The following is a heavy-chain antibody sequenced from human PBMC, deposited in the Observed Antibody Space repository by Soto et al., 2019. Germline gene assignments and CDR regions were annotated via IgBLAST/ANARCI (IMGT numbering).Heavy chain of an antibody. J-gene: IGHJ4*02. CDR3: AREPSGSYIFDS. CDR2: ISSSGSTI. V-gene: IGHV3-48*03. CDR1: GFTFSSYE. Sequence: GGSLRLSCAASGFTFSSYEMNWVRQAPGKGLEWVSYISSSGSTIYYADSVKGRFTISRDNAKNSLYLQMNSLRAEDTAVYYCAREPSGSYIFDSWGQGTMVTVSS. D-gene: IGHD1-26*01.